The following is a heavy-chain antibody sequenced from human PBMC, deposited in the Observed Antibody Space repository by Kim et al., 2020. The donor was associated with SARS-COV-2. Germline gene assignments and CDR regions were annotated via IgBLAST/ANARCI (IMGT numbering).Heavy chain of an antibody. CDR3: TKDSRRGWFDP. CDR2: T. Sequence: TKYNPSLKSRVTIFIDRSKNQFSVRLSSVTAADTAMYYCTKDSRRGWFDPWGQGTLVTVSS. J-gene: IGHJ5*02. V-gene: IGHV4-4*08. D-gene: IGHD4-17*01.